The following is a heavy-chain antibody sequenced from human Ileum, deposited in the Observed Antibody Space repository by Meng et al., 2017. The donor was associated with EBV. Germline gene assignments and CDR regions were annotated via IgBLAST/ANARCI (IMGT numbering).Heavy chain of an antibody. CDR2: IYNSGST. V-gene: IGHV4-61*08. D-gene: IGHD6-19*01. J-gene: IGHJ4*02. Sequence: QVQLQESGPGLVKPSETLSLTCSVSGGSVSSGGNYWSWIRQPPGKGLEWIGYIYNSGSTNYNPSLKSRVTISVDTSKSQFSLKLSSVTAADTAVYYCARDGYSSGSDWGQGTLVTVSS. CDR3: ARDGYSSGSD. CDR1: GGSVSSGGNY.